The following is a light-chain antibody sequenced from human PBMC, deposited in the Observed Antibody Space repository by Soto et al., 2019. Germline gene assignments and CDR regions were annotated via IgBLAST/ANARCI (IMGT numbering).Light chain of an antibody. V-gene: IGKV1-5*01. J-gene: IGKJ2*01. CDR1: ESIATW. CDR2: DAS. CDR3: HQYNSY. Sequence: DVHMTQPPSSLSASVGDRVTITCRASESIATWLAWYQQKPGQAPKLLIYDASRLESGVPSRFSGGGSGTEFTLTISGLQPEDFATYYCHQYNSYFGPGTKLEI.